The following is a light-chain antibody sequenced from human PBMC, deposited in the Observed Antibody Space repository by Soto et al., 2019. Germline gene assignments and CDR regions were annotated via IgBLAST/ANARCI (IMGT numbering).Light chain of an antibody. V-gene: IGLV1-40*01. Sequence: QSVLTQPPSVSGAPGQRVTISCTGSSSNIGAGYDVHWYQQLPGTAPKLLIYGNSNRPSGVPDRFSGPKSGTSASLAITGLQAEDEADYYCQSYDSSLRGVFGGGTKVTVL. CDR1: SSNIGAGYD. CDR2: GNS. CDR3: QSYDSSLRGV. J-gene: IGLJ2*01.